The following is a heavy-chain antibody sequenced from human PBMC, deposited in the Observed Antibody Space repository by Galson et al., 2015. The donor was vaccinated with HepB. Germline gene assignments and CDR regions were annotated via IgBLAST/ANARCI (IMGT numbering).Heavy chain of an antibody. D-gene: IGHD3-10*01. CDR2: IYPGDSDT. Sequence: QSGAEVKKPGESLKISCKGSGYSFTSYWIGWVRQMPGKGLEWMGIIYPGDSDTRYSPSFQGQVTISADKSISTAYLQWSSLKASDTAMYYCARQRRRYYYGSGSYFRGIGAQENDAFDIWGQGTMVTVSS. J-gene: IGHJ3*02. V-gene: IGHV5-51*01. CDR1: GYSFTSYW. CDR3: ARQRRRYYYGSGSYFRGIGAQENDAFDI.